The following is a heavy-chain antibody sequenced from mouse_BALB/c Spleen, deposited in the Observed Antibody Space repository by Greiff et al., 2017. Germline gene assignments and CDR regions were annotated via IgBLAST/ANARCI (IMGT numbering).Heavy chain of an antibody. CDR3: ARGRYGDFDY. Sequence: DVKLQESGGGLVKPGGSLKLSCAASGFTFSSYTMSWVRQTPEKRLEWVATISSGGGNTYYPDSVKGRFTISRDNAKNNLYLQMSSLRSEDTALYYCARGRYGDFDYWGQGTTLTVSS. CDR2: ISSGGGNT. D-gene: IGHD2-13*01. CDR1: GFTFSSYT. J-gene: IGHJ2*01. V-gene: IGHV5-9*03.